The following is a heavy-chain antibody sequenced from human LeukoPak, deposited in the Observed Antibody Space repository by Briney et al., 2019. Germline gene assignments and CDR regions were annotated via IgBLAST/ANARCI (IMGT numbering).Heavy chain of an antibody. J-gene: IGHJ3*02. D-gene: IGHD5-24*01. CDR3: ARVPQPTISNGFDI. V-gene: IGHV4-30-2*01. CDR1: GGSISNGGYS. Sequence: SETVSLTCVVSGGSISNGGYSWNWIRQPPGKGLEWIGYIYHSGSTYYNPSLKSRVTISVDRSKNQFSLKLSSVTAADTAVYYCARVPQPTISNGFDIWGQGTMVTVSS. CDR2: IYHSGST.